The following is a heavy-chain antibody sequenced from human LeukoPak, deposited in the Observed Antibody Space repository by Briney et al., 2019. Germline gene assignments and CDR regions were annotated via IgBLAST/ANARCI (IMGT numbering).Heavy chain of an antibody. V-gene: IGHV3-23*01. CDR2: IGGSGRTT. CDR3: AKDEAAGHYYFDY. D-gene: IGHD6-13*01. Sequence: GGSLRLSCAASGFTFSSYAMTWVRQAPGKGLEWVSTIGGSGRTTYHADSVKGRFTISRDNSKNMLYLQMNSQRAEDTAVYYCAKDEAAGHYYFDYWGQGTLVTVSS. J-gene: IGHJ4*02. CDR1: GFTFSSYA.